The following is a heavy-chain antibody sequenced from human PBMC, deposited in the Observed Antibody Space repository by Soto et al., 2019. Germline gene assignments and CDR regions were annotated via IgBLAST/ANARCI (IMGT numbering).Heavy chain of an antibody. CDR2: IIDTGDST. V-gene: IGHV3-23*01. CDR3: AKDDYGGEDWREFDY. CDR1: GFTFSSYA. Sequence: PGGSLRLSCAASGFTFSSYAMTWVRQAPGKGLEWVSSIIDTGDSTYYADSVKGRFTISRDNSKSTLYLQINSLRPEDTAVYYCAKDDYGGEDWREFDYWGQGTLVTAPQ. J-gene: IGHJ4*02. D-gene: IGHD4-17*01.